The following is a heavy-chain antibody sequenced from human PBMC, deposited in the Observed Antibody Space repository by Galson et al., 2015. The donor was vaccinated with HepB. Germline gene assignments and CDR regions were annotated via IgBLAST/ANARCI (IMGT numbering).Heavy chain of an antibody. D-gene: IGHD6-19*01. Sequence: SLRLSCAASGFTFSSYWMSWVRQAPGKGLEWVANIKQDGSEKYYVDSVKGRFTISRDNAKNSLYLQMNSLRAEDTAVYYCARDRPYSSGWVDYWGQGTQVTVSS. V-gene: IGHV3-7*03. CDR1: GFTFSSYW. CDR3: ARDRPYSSGWVDY. J-gene: IGHJ4*02. CDR2: IKQDGSEK.